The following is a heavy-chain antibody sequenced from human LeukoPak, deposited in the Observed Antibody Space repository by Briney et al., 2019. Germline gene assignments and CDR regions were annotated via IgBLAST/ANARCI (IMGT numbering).Heavy chain of an antibody. CDR2: ISGYNGNT. D-gene: IGHD1-14*01. J-gene: IGHJ4*02. Sequence: GASVKVSCKTSGYSFTSHGISWVRQAPGQGLECMGWISGYNGNTNYAQKFQGRVTMTTDASTRTAHMEVRGLRSDDTAVYYCARGGWTTGMDYWGQGTLVTVSS. V-gene: IGHV1-18*01. CDR3: ARGGWTTGMDY. CDR1: GYSFTSHG.